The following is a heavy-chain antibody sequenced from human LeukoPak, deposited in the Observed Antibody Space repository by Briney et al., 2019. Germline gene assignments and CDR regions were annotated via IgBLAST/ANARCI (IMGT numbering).Heavy chain of an antibody. Sequence: SVKVSCKASGGTFSSYAISWVRQAPGQGLEWMGGITPIFGTANYAQKFQGRVTITADESTSTAYMELSSLRSEDTAVYYCARYAYGNNYFDYWGQGTLVTVSS. V-gene: IGHV1-69*13. CDR3: ARYAYGNNYFDY. J-gene: IGHJ4*02. CDR1: GGTFSSYA. D-gene: IGHD4-11*01. CDR2: ITPIFGTA.